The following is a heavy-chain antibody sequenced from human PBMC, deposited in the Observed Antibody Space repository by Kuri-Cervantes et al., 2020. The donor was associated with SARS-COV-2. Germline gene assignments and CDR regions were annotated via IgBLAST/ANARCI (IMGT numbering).Heavy chain of an antibody. CDR3: ARDALHYDFWSGPYFDY. V-gene: IGHV1-46*01. J-gene: IGHJ4*02. D-gene: IGHD3-3*01. Sequence: ASVKVSCKASGYTFTSYYMHWVRQAPGQGLEWMGIINPSGGRTSYAQKFQGRVTMTRDTSTSTVYMELSSLRSEDTAVYYCARDALHYDFWSGPYFDYWGQGTLVTVSS. CDR1: GYTFTSYY. CDR2: INPSGGRT.